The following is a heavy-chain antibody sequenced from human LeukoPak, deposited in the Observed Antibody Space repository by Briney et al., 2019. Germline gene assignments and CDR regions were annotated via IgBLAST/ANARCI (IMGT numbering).Heavy chain of an antibody. J-gene: IGHJ5*02. CDR2: MNPNSGNT. V-gene: IGHV1-8*03. CDR3: ARGRRTVTTYWFDP. Sequence: GASVKVSCKASGYTFTSYDINWVRQATGQGLEWMGWMNPNSGNTGYAQKFQGRVTITRNTSISTAYMELSSLRSEDTAVYYCARGRRTVTTYWFDPWGQGTLVTVSS. CDR1: GYTFTSYD. D-gene: IGHD4-17*01.